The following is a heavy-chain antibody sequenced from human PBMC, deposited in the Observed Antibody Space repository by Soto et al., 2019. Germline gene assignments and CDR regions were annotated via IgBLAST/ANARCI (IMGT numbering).Heavy chain of an antibody. CDR1: GFTFSSYA. CDR3: ARHYDFWSGYPMGAFDI. J-gene: IGHJ3*02. V-gene: IGHV3-30-3*01. CDR2: ISYDGSNK. D-gene: IGHD3-3*01. Sequence: QVQLVESGGGVVQPGRSLRLSCAASGFTFSSYAMHWVRQAPGKGLEWVAVISYDGSNKYYADSVKGRFTISRDNSKNTLYLQMNSLRAEDTAVYYCARHYDFWSGYPMGAFDIWGQGTMVTVSS.